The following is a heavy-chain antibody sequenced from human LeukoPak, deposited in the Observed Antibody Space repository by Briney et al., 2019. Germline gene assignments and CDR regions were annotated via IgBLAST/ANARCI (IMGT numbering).Heavy chain of an antibody. CDR3: ARDRGQLWYKQLTDY. D-gene: IGHD5-18*01. CDR2: ISAYNGNT. CDR1: GYTFTSYG. Sequence: ASVKVSCKASGYTFTSYGISWVRQAPGQGLEWMGWISAYNGNTNYAQKLRGRVTMTTDTSTSTAYMELRSLRSDDTAVYYCARDRGQLWYKQLTDYWGQGTLVTVSS. J-gene: IGHJ4*02. V-gene: IGHV1-18*04.